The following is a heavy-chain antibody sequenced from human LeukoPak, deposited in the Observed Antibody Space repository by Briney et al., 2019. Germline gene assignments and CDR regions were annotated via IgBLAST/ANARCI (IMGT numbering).Heavy chain of an antibody. V-gene: IGHV4-39*07. Sequence: PSETLSLTCTVSGGSISSSSYYWGWIRQPPGKGLEWIGSIYYSGSTYYNPSLKSRVTISVDTSKNQFSLKLSSVTAADTAVYYCARDGGIYDSSVDVWGKGTTVTVSS. D-gene: IGHD3-22*01. J-gene: IGHJ6*04. CDR2: IYYSGST. CDR1: GGSISSSSYY. CDR3: ARDGGIYDSSVDV.